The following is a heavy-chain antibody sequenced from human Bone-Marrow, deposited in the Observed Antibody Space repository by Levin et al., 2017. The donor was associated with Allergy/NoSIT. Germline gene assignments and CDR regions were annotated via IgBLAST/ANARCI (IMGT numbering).Heavy chain of an antibody. J-gene: IGHJ6*02. CDR3: AKDPRYSGYYYYYGMDV. CDR2: ISYDGSNK. V-gene: IGHV3-30*18. CDR1: GFTFSSYG. Sequence: GGSLRLSCAASGFTFSSYGMHWVRQAPGKGLEWVAVISYDGSNKYYADSVKGRFTISRDNSKNTLYLQMNSLRAEDTAVYYCAKDPRYSGYYYYYGMDVWGQGTTVTVSS. D-gene: IGHD5-12*01.